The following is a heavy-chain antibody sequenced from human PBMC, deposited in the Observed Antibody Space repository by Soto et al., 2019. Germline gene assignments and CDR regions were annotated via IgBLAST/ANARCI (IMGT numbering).Heavy chain of an antibody. CDR3: ARTDIVVVPAAISVGVVQNWFDP. CDR2: ISAYNGNT. D-gene: IGHD2-2*01. Sequence: ASVKVSCKASGYTYTSYGISWVRQDPGQGLEWMGWISAYNGNTNYAQKLQGRVTMTTDTSTSTAYMELRSLRSDDTAVYYCARTDIVVVPAAISVGVVQNWFDPWGQGTLVTVSS. J-gene: IGHJ5*02. CDR1: GYTYTSYG. V-gene: IGHV1-18*01.